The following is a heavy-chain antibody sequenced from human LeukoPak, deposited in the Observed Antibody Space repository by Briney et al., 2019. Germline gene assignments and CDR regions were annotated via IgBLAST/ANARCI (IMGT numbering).Heavy chain of an antibody. J-gene: IGHJ4*02. CDR1: GFTFSNYP. CDR3: AKYRYSGSRESLDY. V-gene: IGHV3-23*01. CDR2: ISSNGGST. D-gene: IGHD5-12*01. Sequence: GGSLRLSCAASGFTFSNYPMSWVRQAPGKGLEWVSAISSNGGSTYYADSVKGRFTISRDNSKKTLYLQMNSLRAEDTAVYYCAKYRYSGSRESLDYWGQGTLVTVSS.